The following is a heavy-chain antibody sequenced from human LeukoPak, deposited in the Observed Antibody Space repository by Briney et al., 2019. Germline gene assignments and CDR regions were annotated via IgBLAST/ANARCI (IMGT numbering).Heavy chain of an antibody. D-gene: IGHD5-18*01. CDR2: IWYDGRDK. V-gene: IGHV3-30*02. CDR1: GFTFSGCG. J-gene: IGHJ4*02. Sequence: PGGSLRLSCAASGFTFSGCGMHWVRQAPGKGLEWVAFIWYDGRDKYYVDSVKGRFTISRDNSKNTLYLQMNSLRAEDTAMYYCAKDLYSYGSYFDYWGQGTLVTVSS. CDR3: AKDLYSYGSYFDY.